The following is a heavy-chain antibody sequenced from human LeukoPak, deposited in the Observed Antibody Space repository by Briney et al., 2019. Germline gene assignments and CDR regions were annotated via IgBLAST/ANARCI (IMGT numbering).Heavy chain of an antibody. CDR1: GDSVSSNSAA. J-gene: IGHJ4*02. Sequence: SQALSLTCAISGDSVSSNSAAWNWIRQSPSRGLEWLGRTYYRSKWYNDYAVSVKSRITINPDTSKNQFSLQLNSVTPEDTAVYYCVGHYYDSSGYLSFDYWGQGTLVTVSS. V-gene: IGHV6-1*01. D-gene: IGHD3-22*01. CDR3: VGHYYDSSGYLSFDY. CDR2: TYYRSKWYN.